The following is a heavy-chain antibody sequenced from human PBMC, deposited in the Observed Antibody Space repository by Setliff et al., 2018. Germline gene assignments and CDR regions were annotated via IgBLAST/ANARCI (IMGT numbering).Heavy chain of an antibody. CDR1: GGSFSGYY. J-gene: IGHJ6*03. CDR2: INHSGST. CDR3: ARVKVIVGATPRTYYMDV. V-gene: IGHV4-34*01. Sequence: SETLSLTCAVYGGSFSGYYWSWIRQPPGKGLEWIGEINHSGSTNYNPSLKSRVTISVDTSKNQFSLKLSSVTAADTAVYYCARVKVIVGATPRTYYMDVWGKGTTVTVSS. D-gene: IGHD1-26*01.